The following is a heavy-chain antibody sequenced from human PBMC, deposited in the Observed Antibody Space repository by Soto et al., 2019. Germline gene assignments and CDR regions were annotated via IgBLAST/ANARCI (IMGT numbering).Heavy chain of an antibody. CDR2: VTGDGSST. Sequence: EVQLVESGGGLVQPGGSLRLSCAASGFRFSNYWMHWVRQAPGKGLVWVSRVTGDGSSTTYADSAKGRFTISRDNAENTLYLQMNSLRFDDTAVYYCARSMVGASNDGFDVWGQGTVVSVSS. CDR3: ARSMVGASNDGFDV. CDR1: GFRFSNYW. J-gene: IGHJ3*01. D-gene: IGHD1-26*01. V-gene: IGHV3-74*01.